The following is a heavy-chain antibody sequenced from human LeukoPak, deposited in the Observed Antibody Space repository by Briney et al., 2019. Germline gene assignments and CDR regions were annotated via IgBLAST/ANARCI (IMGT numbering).Heavy chain of an antibody. J-gene: IGHJ4*02. CDR3: AKDAALFCSGGSCHGEGYYFDY. Sequence: TGGSLRLSCAASGFTFSTYAMSWVRQAPGKGLEWVSRISGRGDTTYYADSVKGRFTISRDSSKNTLYLQVNSLRAEDTAVYYCAKDAALFCSGGSCHGEGYYFDYWGQGTLVTVSS. V-gene: IGHV3-23*01. CDR2: ISGRGDTT. D-gene: IGHD2-15*01. CDR1: GFTFSTYA.